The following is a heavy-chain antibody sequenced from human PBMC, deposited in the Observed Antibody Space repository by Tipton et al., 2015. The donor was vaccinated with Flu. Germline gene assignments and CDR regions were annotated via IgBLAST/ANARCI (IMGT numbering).Heavy chain of an antibody. Sequence: RSLRLSCAASGFTFSSYAMHWVRQAPGKGLEWVAVISDDGSDKYYADSVKGRFTISSDNSENTLYLQINSLGAEDTAVYYCENGWGSKFPPSLVFDYWGQRTLVSVS. V-gene: IGHV3-30*04. J-gene: IGHJ4*02. CDR1: GFTFSSYA. D-gene: IGHD3-10*01. CDR2: ISDDGSDK. CDR3: ENGWGSKFPPSLVFDY.